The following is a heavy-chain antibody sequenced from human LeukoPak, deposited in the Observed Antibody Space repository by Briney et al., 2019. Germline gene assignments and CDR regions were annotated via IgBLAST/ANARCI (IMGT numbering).Heavy chain of an antibody. CDR1: GYSISSGYY. J-gene: IGHJ4*02. CDR3: ARQSRLCSSTSCYGFDY. D-gene: IGHD2-2*01. V-gene: IGHV4-38-2*01. Sequence: SETLSLTCVVSGYSISSGYYWGWIRQPPGKGLEWIGSIYYSGSTYYTPSLKRRLTISVDTSKNKFSLRLSSVTAADTAVYYCARQSRLCSSTSCYGFDYWGQGTLVTVSS. CDR2: IYYSGST.